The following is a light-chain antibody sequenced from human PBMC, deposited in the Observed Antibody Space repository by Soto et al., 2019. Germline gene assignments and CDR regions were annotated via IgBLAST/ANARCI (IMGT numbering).Light chain of an antibody. CDR1: SSNIGAGFD. J-gene: IGLJ3*02. CDR2: ENT. Sequence: QSVLTQPPSVSGAPGQRVTISCTGSSSNIGAGFDVHWYQQLPGTAPKLLIFENTDRPSGVPDRFSGSKSGTSASLVITGLQAEDAADYYCHSYDSSLSGWVFXGGTKLTVL. CDR3: HSYDSSLSGWV. V-gene: IGLV1-40*01.